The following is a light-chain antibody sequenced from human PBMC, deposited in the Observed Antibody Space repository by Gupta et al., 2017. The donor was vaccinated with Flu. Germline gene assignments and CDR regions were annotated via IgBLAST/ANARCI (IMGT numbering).Light chain of an antibody. CDR3: QPSYTTSTWT. J-gene: IGKJ1*01. CDR2: AAS. Sequence: SSLSASVGDRVTITCRASQSISTYLNWYQQKPGKAPNLLIYAASSLQSGVPSRFSGSGSGTDFTLTISSLQPEDFATYYCQPSYTTSTWTFGQGTKVEIK. V-gene: IGKV1-39*01. CDR1: QSISTY.